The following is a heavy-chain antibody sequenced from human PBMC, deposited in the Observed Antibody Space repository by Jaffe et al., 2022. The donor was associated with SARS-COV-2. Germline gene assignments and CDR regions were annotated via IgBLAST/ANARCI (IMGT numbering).Heavy chain of an antibody. CDR2: IKQDGSEK. V-gene: IGHV3-7*01. Sequence: EVQLVESGGGLVQPGGSLRLSCAASGFTFSSYWMSWVRQAPGKGLEWVANIKQDGSEKYYVDSVKGRFTISRDNAKNSLYLQMNSLRAEDTAVYYCARVTLGCSSTSCQDPAGWFDPWGQGTLVTVSS. J-gene: IGHJ5*02. CDR1: GFTFSSYW. CDR3: ARVTLGCSSTSCQDPAGWFDP. D-gene: IGHD2-2*01.